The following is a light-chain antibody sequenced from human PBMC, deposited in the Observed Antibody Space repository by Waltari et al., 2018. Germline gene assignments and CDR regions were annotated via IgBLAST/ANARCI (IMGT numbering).Light chain of an antibody. J-gene: IGKJ1*01. Sequence: EIVLTQSPGPLSLSPGERATLSCRASQSVSSSYLAWYQQKPGQAPRLLIYGASSRATGIPDRFSGSGSGTDFTLTISRLEPEDFAVYYCQQYGSSLVTFGQGTKVEIK. V-gene: IGKV3-20*01. CDR1: QSVSSSY. CDR2: GAS. CDR3: QQYGSSLVT.